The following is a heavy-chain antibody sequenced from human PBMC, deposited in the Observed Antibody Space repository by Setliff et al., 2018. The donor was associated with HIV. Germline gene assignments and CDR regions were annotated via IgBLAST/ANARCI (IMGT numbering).Heavy chain of an antibody. Sequence: PGGSLRLSCAASGFTFSTYCMNWVRQAPGKGLEWVSSISSSTRYIYYADSVKGRFTISRDSSRNTLYLQMNSLRSEETALYYGAGRRSNAASFDYWGQGTLVTVSS. V-gene: IGHV3-21*01. CDR2: ISSSTRYI. CDR3: AGRRSNAASFDY. J-gene: IGHJ4*02. CDR1: GFTFSTYC. D-gene: IGHD2-15*01.